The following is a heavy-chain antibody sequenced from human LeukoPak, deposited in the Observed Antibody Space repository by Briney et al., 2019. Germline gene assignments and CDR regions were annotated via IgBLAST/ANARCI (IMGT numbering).Heavy chain of an antibody. CDR1: GGSISSYY. CDR2: IYYSGST. Sequence: SETLSLTCTVSGGSISSYYWSWIRQPPGKGLGWIGYIYYSGSTNYNPSLKSRVTISVDTSKNQLSLKLSSVTAADTAVYYCARVPAGYADYWGQGTLVTVSS. J-gene: IGHJ4*02. D-gene: IGHD1-1*01. CDR3: ARVPAGYADY. V-gene: IGHV4-59*01.